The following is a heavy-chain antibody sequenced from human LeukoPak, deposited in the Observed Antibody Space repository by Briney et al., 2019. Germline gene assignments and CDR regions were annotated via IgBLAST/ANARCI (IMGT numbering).Heavy chain of an antibody. CDR1: GYTFTTYG. V-gene: IGHV1-18*01. Sequence: ASVKVSCKASGYTFTTYGISLVRQAPGQGLEWMGWISTYNGNTNYAQKLQGRVTMTTDTSTSTAYMELRSLRSDDTAVYYCARADHVGWELLLHAFDIWGQGTMVTVSS. CDR3: ARADHVGWELLLHAFDI. J-gene: IGHJ3*02. CDR2: ISTYNGNT. D-gene: IGHD1-26*01.